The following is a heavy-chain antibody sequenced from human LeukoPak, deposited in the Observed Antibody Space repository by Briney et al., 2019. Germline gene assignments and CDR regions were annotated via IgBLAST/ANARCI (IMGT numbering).Heavy chain of an antibody. V-gene: IGHV4-59*01. CDR3: ARDIWGSADY. CDR1: GGSISSYY. CDR2: IYYSGST. J-gene: IGHJ4*02. D-gene: IGHD7-27*01. Sequence: SETLSLTCTVSGGSISSYYWSWIRQPPGKGLEWIGYIYYSGSTNYNPSLKRRVTISVDTSKNPFSLKLSSVTAADTAVYYCARDIWGSADYWGQGTLVTVSS.